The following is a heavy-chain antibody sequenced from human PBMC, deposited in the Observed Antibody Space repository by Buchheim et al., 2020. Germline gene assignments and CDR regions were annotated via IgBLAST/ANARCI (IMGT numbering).Heavy chain of an antibody. Sequence: QVQLQESGPGLVKPSETLSLTCTVSGGSVSSGSYYWSWIRQPPGKGLEWIGYIYYSGSTNYNPSPKSRVTISVDTSKNQFSLKLSSVTAADTAVYYCARDSPAYYASVGMDVWGQGTT. V-gene: IGHV4-61*01. CDR3: ARDSPAYYASVGMDV. D-gene: IGHD2/OR15-2a*01. CDR2: IYYSGST. J-gene: IGHJ6*02. CDR1: GGSVSSGSYY.